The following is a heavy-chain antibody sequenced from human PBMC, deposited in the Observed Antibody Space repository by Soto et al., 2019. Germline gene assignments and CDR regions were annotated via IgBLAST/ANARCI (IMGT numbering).Heavy chain of an antibody. CDR1: GFTFSSYG. Sequence: WGSLRLSCAASGFTFSSYGMHWVRQAPGKGLEWVAVISYYVSNKYYADSVKGRFTISRDNSKNTLYLQMNSLRAEDTAVYYCAKESETHNYYYGTEVWDKGTPVDVST. J-gene: IGHJ6*04. D-gene: IGHD3-3*01. CDR3: AKESETHNYYYGTEV. CDR2: ISYYVSNK. V-gene: IGHV3-30*18.